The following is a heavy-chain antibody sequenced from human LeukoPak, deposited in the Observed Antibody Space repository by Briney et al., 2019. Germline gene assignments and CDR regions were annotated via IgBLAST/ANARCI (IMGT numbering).Heavy chain of an antibody. J-gene: IGHJ4*02. D-gene: IGHD1-14*01. Sequence: GGSLRLSCAASGFAFRYYAMSWVRQAPGKGLEWVSAISGSGSSTYYADSVKGRCTISRDNAKNSLYLQMNSLRAEDTAVYYCARASAAGDYWGQGTLVTVSS. CDR1: GFAFRYYA. CDR2: ISGSGSST. CDR3: ARASAAGDY. V-gene: IGHV3-23*01.